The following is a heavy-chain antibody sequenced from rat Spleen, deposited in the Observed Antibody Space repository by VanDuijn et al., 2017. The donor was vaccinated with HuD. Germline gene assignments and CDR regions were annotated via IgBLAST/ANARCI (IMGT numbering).Heavy chain of an antibody. CDR3: ARHTTAAIPFDY. V-gene: IGHV2-72*01. CDR1: GFSLTNNS. D-gene: IGHD1-2*01. Sequence: QVQLKESGPGLMQPSETLSLTCTVSGFSLTNNSVGWVRQPLGKGLVWMGTIWNDGSTNYNSAVQSRLSISRDTSKSQVFLKMNSLQPEETGTYYCARHTTAAIPFDYWGQGVMVTVAS. J-gene: IGHJ2*01. CDR2: IWNDGST.